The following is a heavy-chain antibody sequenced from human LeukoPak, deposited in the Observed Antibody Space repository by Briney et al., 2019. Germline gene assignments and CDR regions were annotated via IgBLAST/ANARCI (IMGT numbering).Heavy chain of an antibody. J-gene: IGHJ4*02. CDR2: ITTNGDNT. D-gene: IGHD6-13*01. Sequence: GGSLRLSCAASGFAFTSYVMNWVRQAPGKGLEWVSTITTNGDNTYYADSVKGRFTISRDNSKNTLYLQVNSLRAEDTAIYYCAKGGRPAAGWYILDYWGQGTLVTVSS. CDR3: AKGGRPAAGWYILDY. CDR1: GFAFTSYV. V-gene: IGHV3-23*01.